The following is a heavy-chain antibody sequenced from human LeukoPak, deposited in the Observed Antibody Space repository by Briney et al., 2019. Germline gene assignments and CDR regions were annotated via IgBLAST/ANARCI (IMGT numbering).Heavy chain of an antibody. J-gene: IGHJ3*02. Sequence: GGSLRLSCAASGFTFSSYEMNWVRQAPGKGLEWVSYISSSGSTIYYADSVKGRFTISRDNAKNSLYLQMNSLRAEDTAVYYCARVAEAAAFDIWGQGTMVTVSS. V-gene: IGHV3-48*03. D-gene: IGHD6-25*01. CDR1: GFTFSSYE. CDR3: ARVAEAAAFDI. CDR2: ISSSGSTI.